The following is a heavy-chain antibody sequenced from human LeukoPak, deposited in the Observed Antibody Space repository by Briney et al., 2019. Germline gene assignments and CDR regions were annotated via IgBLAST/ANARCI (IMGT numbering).Heavy chain of an antibody. CDR1: GGSISSDY. CDR2: ISYSGST. V-gene: IGHV4-59*01. Sequence: SETLSLTCTVSGGSISSDYWSWIRQPPGKGLEWIGYISYSGSTNYNPSLKSRVTISVDTSKNQFSLKLSSVTAADTAVYYCARGQMSSLRFLEWLPTLWGQGTLVTVSS. CDR3: ARGQMSSLRFLEWLPTL. D-gene: IGHD3-3*01. J-gene: IGHJ4*02.